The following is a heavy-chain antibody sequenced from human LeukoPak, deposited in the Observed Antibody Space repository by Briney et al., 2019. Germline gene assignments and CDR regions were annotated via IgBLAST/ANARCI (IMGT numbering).Heavy chain of an antibody. V-gene: IGHV3-30*02. CDR1: GFTFSSYG. Sequence: PGGSLRLSCAASGFTFSSYGMHWVRQAPGKGLEWVAFIRYDGSNKYYADSVKGRFTISRDNSKNTLYLQMNSLRAEDTAVYYCAKGLDDFWSGYYTGIAYWGQGTLVTVSS. J-gene: IGHJ4*02. D-gene: IGHD3-3*01. CDR3: AKGLDDFWSGYYTGIAY. CDR2: IRYDGSNK.